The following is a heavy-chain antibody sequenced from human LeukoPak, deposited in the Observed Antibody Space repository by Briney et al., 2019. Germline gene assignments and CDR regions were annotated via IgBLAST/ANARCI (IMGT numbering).Heavy chain of an antibody. J-gene: IGHJ3*02. CDR3: ARDPSGTYYPRVSGALDI. CDR2: ISSISSYI. Sequence: PGGSLRLSCAASGFTFSSCGMHWVRQAPGKGLEWVSSISSISSYIYYADSVKGRFTVSRDNAKNSLYLQMDSLRAEDTAVYYCARDPSGTYYPRVSGALDIWGQGTMVTVSS. CDR1: GFTFSSCG. D-gene: IGHD1-26*01. V-gene: IGHV3-21*01.